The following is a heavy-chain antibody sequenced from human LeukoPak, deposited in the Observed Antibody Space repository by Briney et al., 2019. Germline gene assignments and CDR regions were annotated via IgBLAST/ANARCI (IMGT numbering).Heavy chain of an antibody. J-gene: IGHJ6*02. CDR3: ARIPSGDVDTAMVMYYHYGMDV. D-gene: IGHD5-18*01. CDR1: GGTFSSHT. Sequence: SVKVSCKASGGTFSSHTISWVRQAPEQRLEWMGRIIPLFGIVNYAQKFQDRVTITADKSTSTAYMEVSSLRSEDTAVYYCARIPSGDVDTAMVMYYHYGMDVWGQGTTVTVSS. CDR2: IIPLFGIV. V-gene: IGHV1-69*02.